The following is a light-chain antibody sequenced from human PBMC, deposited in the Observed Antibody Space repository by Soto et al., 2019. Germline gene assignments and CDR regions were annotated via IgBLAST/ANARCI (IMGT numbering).Light chain of an antibody. CDR3: QQFADVPYT. CDR2: DAS. CDR1: QGISAY. J-gene: IGKJ2*01. Sequence: DIQMTQSPSSLSAFVGDRVTITCQASQGISAYLNWYQHKPGKAPKLLISDASNLETGVPSRFSGSGSGTQFTFTISSLQPEDIATYYCQQFADVPYTFGQGTKLELK. V-gene: IGKV1-33*01.